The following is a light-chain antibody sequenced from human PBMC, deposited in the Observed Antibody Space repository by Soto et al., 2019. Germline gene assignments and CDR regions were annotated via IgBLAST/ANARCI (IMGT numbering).Light chain of an antibody. J-gene: IGKJ4*01. CDR2: WAS. CDR1: QSVLYSSNNKHY. Sequence: DIVMTQSPDSLAVSLGERATIDCKSSQSVLYSSNNKHYLAWYQQKPGQPPKLLIYWASTRESGVPDRFSGIGSGTEFALTIRSLQAEDVAVYSCQQYYSTPLIFGGGTNVEIK. CDR3: QQYYSTPLI. V-gene: IGKV4-1*01.